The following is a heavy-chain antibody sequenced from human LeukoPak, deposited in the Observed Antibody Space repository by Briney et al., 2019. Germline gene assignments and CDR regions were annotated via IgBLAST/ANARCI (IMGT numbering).Heavy chain of an antibody. J-gene: IGHJ4*02. V-gene: IGHV3-21*04. CDR2: ISSSSSYI. D-gene: IGHD6-19*01. CDR1: GFTFSSYS. Sequence: GGSLRLSCAASGFTFSSYSMNWVRQAPGKGLEWVSSISSSSSYIYYADSVKGRFTISRDNAKNSLYLQMNSLRAEDTAVYYCARDQHEGGIAVAPPDYWGQGTLVTVSS. CDR3: ARDQHEGGIAVAPPDY.